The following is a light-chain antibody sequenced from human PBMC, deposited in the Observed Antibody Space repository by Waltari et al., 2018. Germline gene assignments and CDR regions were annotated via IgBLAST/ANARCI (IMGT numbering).Light chain of an antibody. CDR3: QHYVRLPAT. J-gene: IGKJ1*01. Sequence: EIVLTQSPGTLSLSQGERATLSCRASQSVGGTLAWYQQKPGQAPRLLFYGASIRAPGTPDRFSGTGSGTDFSLTISRLEPEDFAVYYCQHYVRLPATFGQGTKVEIK. V-gene: IGKV3-20*01. CDR1: QSVGGT. CDR2: GAS.